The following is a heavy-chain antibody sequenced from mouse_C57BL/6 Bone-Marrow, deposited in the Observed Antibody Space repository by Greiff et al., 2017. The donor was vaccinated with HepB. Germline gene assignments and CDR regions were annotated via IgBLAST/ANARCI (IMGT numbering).Heavy chain of an antibody. V-gene: IGHV1-50*01. D-gene: IGHD4-1*01. CDR1: GYTFTSYW. CDR3: ARRGWDEAWFAN. J-gene: IGHJ3*01. Sequence: QVQLQQSGAELVKPGASVKLSCKASGYTFTSYWMQWVKQGPGQGLEWIGEFDPSDCYTYFNQKFKGKATVTVDTSSSTAYMQLSSLTSEDSAVYYCARRGWDEAWFANWGQGTLVTVSA. CDR2: FDPSDCYT.